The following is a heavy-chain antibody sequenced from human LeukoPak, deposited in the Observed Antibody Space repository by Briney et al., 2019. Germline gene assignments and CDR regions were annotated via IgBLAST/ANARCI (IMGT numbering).Heavy chain of an antibody. Sequence: GESLRLSCVASGFTFTDHPMNWVRQAPGKGLEWISYIGGDGIAFYADSVKGRFTAPKDDARKSMYLQMNSLRVEDTAVYYCAKDRANWAIDDWGQGTQVTVSS. D-gene: IGHD3-16*01. J-gene: IGHJ4*02. V-gene: IGHV3-69-1*01. CDR2: IGGDGIA. CDR1: GFTFTDHP. CDR3: AKDRANWAIDD.